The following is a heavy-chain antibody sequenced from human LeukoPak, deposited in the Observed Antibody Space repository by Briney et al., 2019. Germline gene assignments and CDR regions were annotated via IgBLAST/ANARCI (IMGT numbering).Heavy chain of an antibody. V-gene: IGHV3-53*01. Sequence: GGSLRLSCAASGFTVSNNYMTWVRQAPGKGLEWVSVIYSGGSSYYTDSVKGRFTISRDNSKNTLYLQMNSLRAEDTAVYYCARALFIGMSLDSWGQGTLVTVSS. J-gene: IGHJ4*02. CDR3: ARALFIGMSLDS. CDR2: IYSGGSS. CDR1: GFTVSNNY.